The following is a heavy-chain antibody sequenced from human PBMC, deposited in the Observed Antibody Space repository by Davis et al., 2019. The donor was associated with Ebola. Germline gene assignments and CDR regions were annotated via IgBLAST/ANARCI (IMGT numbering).Heavy chain of an antibody. CDR1: GFTFDDCT. CDR3: ARDKGSSLDY. CDR2: ISWDGGST. J-gene: IGHJ4*02. Sequence: PGGSLRLSCSASGFTFDDCTIYWVRQGPGRGLESVSLISWDGGSTSYVDPVNGRFTISRDNAKNSLYLQMNSLRAEDTAVYYCARDKGSSLDYWSQGTLVTVSS. D-gene: IGHD1-26*01. V-gene: IGHV3-43*01.